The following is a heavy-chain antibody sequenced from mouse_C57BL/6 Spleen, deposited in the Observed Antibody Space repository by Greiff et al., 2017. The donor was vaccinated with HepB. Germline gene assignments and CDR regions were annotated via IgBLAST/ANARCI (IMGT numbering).Heavy chain of an antibody. CDR2: ISNGGGST. J-gene: IGHJ2*01. V-gene: IGHV5-12*01. CDR1: GFTFSDYY. Sequence: EVKVVESGGGLVQPGGSLKLSCAASGFTFSDYYMYWVRQTPEKRLEWVAYISNGGGSTYYPDTVKGRFTISRDNAKNTLYLQMSRLKSEDTAMYYCARTDGYYLFDYWGQGTTLTVSS. D-gene: IGHD2-3*01. CDR3: ARTDGYYLFDY.